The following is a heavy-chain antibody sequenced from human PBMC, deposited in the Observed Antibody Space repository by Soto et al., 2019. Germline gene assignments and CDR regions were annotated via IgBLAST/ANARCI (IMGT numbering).Heavy chain of an antibody. V-gene: IGHV3-53*01. CDR3: ARRGNYYDSSGYYAFDI. J-gene: IGHJ3*02. D-gene: IGHD3-22*01. CDR2: IYSGGST. Sequence: HPGGSLRLSCAASGFTVSSNYMSWVRQAPGKGLEWVSVIYSGGSTYYADSVKGRFTISRDNSKNTLYLQMNSLRAEDTAVYYCARRGNYYDSSGYYAFDIWGQGTMVTVSS. CDR1: GFTVSSNY.